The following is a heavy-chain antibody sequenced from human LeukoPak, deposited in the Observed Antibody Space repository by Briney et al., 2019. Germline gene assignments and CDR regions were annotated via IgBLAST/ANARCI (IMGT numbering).Heavy chain of an antibody. CDR1: GYSFTSYW. CDR3: ARLKTGGNSYGAFDY. D-gene: IGHD5-18*01. CDR2: IYPGDSDT. Sequence: GESLKISCKGSGYSFTSYWIGWVRQMPGKGLEWMGIIYPGDSDTRYSPSFQGQVTISADKSISTAYLQWSSLKASDTAMYYCARLKTGGNSYGAFDYWGQGTLVTVSS. V-gene: IGHV5-51*01. J-gene: IGHJ4*02.